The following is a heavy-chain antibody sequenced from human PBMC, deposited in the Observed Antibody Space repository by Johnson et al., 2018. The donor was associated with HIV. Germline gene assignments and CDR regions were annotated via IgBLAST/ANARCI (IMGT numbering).Heavy chain of an antibody. V-gene: IGHV3-13*01. J-gene: IGHJ3*02. D-gene: IGHD3/OR15-3a*01. CDR2: IGTAGDT. Sequence: QLVESGGGVVQPGRSLRLSCAASGFTFSSYAMHWVRQATGKGLDWVSVIGTAGDTYYLGSVKGRFTISRDNAKNTLYLQMNSLRAEDTAVYYCAKGFFELDDAFDIWGQGTMVTVSS. CDR1: GFTFSSYA. CDR3: AKGFFELDDAFDI.